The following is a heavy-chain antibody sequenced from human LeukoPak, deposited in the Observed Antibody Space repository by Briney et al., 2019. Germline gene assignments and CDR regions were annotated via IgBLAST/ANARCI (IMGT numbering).Heavy chain of an antibody. Sequence: GGSLRLSCAASGFTFSSYGMHWVCQAPGKGLEWVAVLWYDGSNKYYADSVKGRFTISRDNSKNTLYLQMNSLRTEDTAVYYCAREGGDGAFDIWGQGTMVTVSS. CDR3: AREGGDGAFDI. CDR1: GFTFSSYG. D-gene: IGHD2-21*02. CDR2: LWYDGSNK. V-gene: IGHV3-33*01. J-gene: IGHJ3*02.